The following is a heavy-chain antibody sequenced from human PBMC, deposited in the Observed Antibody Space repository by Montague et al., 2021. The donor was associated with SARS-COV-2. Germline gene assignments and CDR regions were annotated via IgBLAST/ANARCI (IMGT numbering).Heavy chain of an antibody. J-gene: IGHJ3*02. CDR3: ASSPYFYDSNHAFDI. CDR1: GGSISTRTYY. V-gene: IGHV4-39*01. D-gene: IGHD3-22*01. Sequence: SETLSLTCTVSGGSISTRTYYWGWIRPPPGKGLLWIGFIFYSGSTYYNTSLESRVPISVSTSKSQFSLRLSSVTAADTAVYYCASSPYFYDSNHAFDIWGQGTMVTVSS. CDR2: IFYSGST.